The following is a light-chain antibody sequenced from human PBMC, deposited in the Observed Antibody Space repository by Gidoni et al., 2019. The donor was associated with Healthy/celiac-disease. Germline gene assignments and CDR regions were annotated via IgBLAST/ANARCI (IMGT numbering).Light chain of an antibody. Sequence: EIVMAQSPATLAVSPGDRVTLSCRASQSVGSNLHWYQQRPVQAPRLLIYGASTRAPGIPARFSRSGPVTEFTLTISILQSEAFAVYYCQQCNDWPRTFGQGTKVEIK. V-gene: IGKV3-15*01. CDR3: QQCNDWPRT. CDR1: QSVGSN. J-gene: IGKJ1*01. CDR2: GAS.